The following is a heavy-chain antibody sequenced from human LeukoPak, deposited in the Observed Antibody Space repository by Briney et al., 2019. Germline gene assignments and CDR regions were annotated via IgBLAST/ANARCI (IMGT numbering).Heavy chain of an antibody. CDR1: GFTFSSYW. J-gene: IGHJ4*02. CDR2: INSDGCGT. CDR3: ATEPRGVRGVIIGKN. Sequence: GGSLRLSCAASGFTFSSYWMHWVRQAPGKGLVWVSRINSDGCGTSYADSVKGRVTISRDEAMNTLCLQMNSLRAEDRAVYYCATEPRGVRGVIIGKNWGQGTLVTVSS. V-gene: IGHV3-74*01. D-gene: IGHD3-10*02.